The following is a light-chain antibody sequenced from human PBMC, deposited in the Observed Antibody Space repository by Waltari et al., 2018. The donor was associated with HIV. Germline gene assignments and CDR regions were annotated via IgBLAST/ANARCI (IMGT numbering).Light chain of an antibody. CDR1: ALPKQY. CDR2: KDS. Sequence: SYELTQPPSVSVSPGQTARITCSGDALPKQYAYWYQQKPGQAPVLVIYKDSKRHSGIPERFSGSSSGTTVTLTISGVLAEDETDYYCQSADSSGTYVVFGGGTKLTVL. V-gene: IGLV3-25*03. J-gene: IGLJ2*01. CDR3: QSADSSGTYVV.